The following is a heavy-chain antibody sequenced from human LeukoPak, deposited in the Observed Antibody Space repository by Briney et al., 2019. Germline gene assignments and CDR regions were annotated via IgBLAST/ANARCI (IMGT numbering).Heavy chain of an antibody. CDR1: GGSISSYY. CDR2: IYTSGST. Sequence: SETLSLTCTVSGGSISSYYWSWVRQPAVKGLEWIGRIYTSGSTNYNPSLKSRVTMSVDTSKNQFSLKLSSVTAADTAVYYCARDAPSSGWYVPGFDPWGQGTLVTVSS. D-gene: IGHD6-19*01. CDR3: ARDAPSSGWYVPGFDP. V-gene: IGHV4-4*07. J-gene: IGHJ5*02.